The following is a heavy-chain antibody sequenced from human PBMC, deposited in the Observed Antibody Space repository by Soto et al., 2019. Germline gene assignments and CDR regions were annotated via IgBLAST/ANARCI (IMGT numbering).Heavy chain of an antibody. V-gene: IGHV2-5*02. CDR3: ASFPRKDGWWSYIGWFDP. D-gene: IGHD3-10*01. CDR2: IYWDDDK. Sequence: QITLKESGPTLVKPTQTLTLTCTFSGFSLSTSGVGVGGIRQPPGKALEWLALIYWDDDKRYSPSLKSRLTITRDTSKYQVVLTMTHIDPVDTATYYGASFPRKDGWWSYIGWFDPWGQGTLVTVSS. J-gene: IGHJ5*02. CDR1: GFSLSTSGVG.